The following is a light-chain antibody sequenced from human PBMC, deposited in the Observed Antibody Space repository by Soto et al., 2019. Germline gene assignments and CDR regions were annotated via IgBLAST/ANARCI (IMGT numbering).Light chain of an antibody. J-gene: IGLJ1*01. CDR2: DVS. V-gene: IGLV2-11*01. CDR3: CSYAGSCSAYV. Sequence: QSALTQPRSVSGSPGQSITISCTGTNSDVGDYHYVSWYQQHPGKAPKLMIYDVSKRPSGVSDRFSGSKSGNTASLTISGLQADDEADYYCCSYAGSCSAYVFGTGTKVTVL. CDR1: NSDVGDYHY.